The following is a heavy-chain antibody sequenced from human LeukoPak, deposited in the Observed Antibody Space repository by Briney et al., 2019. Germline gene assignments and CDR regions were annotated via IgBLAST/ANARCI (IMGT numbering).Heavy chain of an antibody. CDR2: INPNSGGT. CDR3: AKSDWAYYDDAFDI. V-gene: IGHV1-2*02. CDR1: GYTFTGYY. D-gene: IGHD3-22*01. Sequence: ASVKVSCKASGYTFTGYYMHWVRQAPGQGLEWMGWINPNSGGTNYAQKFQGRVTMTRDTSISTAYMELSRLRSDDTAVYYCAKSDWAYYDDAFDIWGQGTMVTVSS. J-gene: IGHJ3*02.